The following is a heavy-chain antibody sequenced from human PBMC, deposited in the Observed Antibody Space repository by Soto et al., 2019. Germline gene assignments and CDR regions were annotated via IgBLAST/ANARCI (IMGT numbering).Heavy chain of an antibody. CDR2: IMPIFRTP. V-gene: IGHV1-69*12. CDR3: ARDNDRPQLGGNYYYILDV. CDR1: EGTFRNSA. J-gene: IGHJ6*02. Sequence: QVQLEQSGAEVKKPGSSVKVSCKASEGTFRNSAISWVRQAPGQELEWMGGIMPIFRTPDYAQKFQGRVTITADASTSTADMELSGLRSDATAVYFCARDNDRPQLGGNYYYILDVWGHGTTVSVSS. D-gene: IGHD1-1*01.